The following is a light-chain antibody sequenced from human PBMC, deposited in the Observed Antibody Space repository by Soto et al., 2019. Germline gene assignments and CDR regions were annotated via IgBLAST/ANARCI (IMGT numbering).Light chain of an antibody. CDR3: QQYHTYRT. CDR2: DAS. V-gene: IGKV1-5*01. Sequence: DIQMTQAPSTLSSSIGDRVIITCRAIQSISHWLAWYQQKPGKAPKLLISDASILESGDPSRFSGSTSGTEFTLTISSLQPDDFATYYCQQYHTYRTFGQGTKVEI. J-gene: IGKJ1*01. CDR1: QSISHW.